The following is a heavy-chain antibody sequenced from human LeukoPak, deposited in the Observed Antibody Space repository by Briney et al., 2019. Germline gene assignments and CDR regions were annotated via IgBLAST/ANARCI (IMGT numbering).Heavy chain of an antibody. CDR3: AKGRVGATVGAFDI. Sequence: GGSLRLSCAASGFTFSSYGVHWVRQAPGKGLEWVAVISYDGSNKYYADSVKGRFTISRDNSKNTLYLQMNSLRAEDTAVYYCAKGRVGATVGAFDIWGQGTMVTVSS. J-gene: IGHJ3*02. V-gene: IGHV3-30*18. D-gene: IGHD1-26*01. CDR2: ISYDGSNK. CDR1: GFTFSSYG.